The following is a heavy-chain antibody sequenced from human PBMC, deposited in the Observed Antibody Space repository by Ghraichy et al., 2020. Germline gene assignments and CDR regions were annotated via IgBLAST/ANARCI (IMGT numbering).Heavy chain of an antibody. CDR3: ARDLGLSLSAGYFDY. D-gene: IGHD2/OR15-2a*01. CDR2: ISSSGSTI. CDR1: GFTFSDYY. V-gene: IGHV3-11*01. Sequence: LSLPCAASGFTFSDYYMSWIRQAPGKGLEWVSYISSSGSTIYYADSVKGRFTISRDNAKNSLYLQMNSLRAEDTAVYYCARDLGLSLSAGYFDYWGQGTLVTVSS. J-gene: IGHJ4*02.